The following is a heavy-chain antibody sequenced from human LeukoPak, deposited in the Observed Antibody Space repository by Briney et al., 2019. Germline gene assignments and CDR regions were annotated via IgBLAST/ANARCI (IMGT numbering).Heavy chain of an antibody. CDR1: GYTFTGYY. CDR3: ARVGSSNSHYDF. Sequence: ASVKVSCKASGYTFTGYYMHWVRQAPGQGLEWMGWIDPNSGGTNYAQKFQGRVTMTRDTSTSTAYMELSRLRSDDTAVYYCARVGSSNSHYDFWGPGTLVTVSS. V-gene: IGHV1-2*02. J-gene: IGHJ4*02. D-gene: IGHD3-10*01. CDR2: IDPNSGGT.